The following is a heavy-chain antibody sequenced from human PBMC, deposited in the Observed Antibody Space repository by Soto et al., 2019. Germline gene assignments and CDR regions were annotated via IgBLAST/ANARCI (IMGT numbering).Heavy chain of an antibody. CDR3: ARGGGFDSFAY. CDR2: INHIETT. Sequence: QLQLHMSGSGLVKPSQTLSLTCTVSGASITYGAYSWSWLRQTPGKGLEWIGYINHIETTFYNPSFESRLTLSIDRTKNQCSLTLKSMSAADRAVYFCARGGGFDSFAYWGQGILVTFSS. CDR1: GASITYGAYS. J-gene: IGHJ4*02. V-gene: IGHV4-30-2*01. D-gene: IGHD3-10*01.